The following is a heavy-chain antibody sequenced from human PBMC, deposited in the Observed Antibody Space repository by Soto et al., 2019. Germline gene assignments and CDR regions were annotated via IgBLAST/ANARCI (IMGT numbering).Heavy chain of an antibody. Sequence: QVQLQQWGAGLLKPSETLSLSCGVSGEAFGGYYWSWIRQSPGKGLEWIGEINHSGDTNYNPSLKSRVTLSVDTSKNHFSLKLTSVTAADTAVYYCARVSPFYYILTGRYYYYRLDVWGQGTTVTVSS. J-gene: IGHJ6*02. CDR1: GEAFGGYY. CDR2: INHSGDT. V-gene: IGHV4-34*01. CDR3: ARVSPFYYILTGRYYYYRLDV. D-gene: IGHD3-9*01.